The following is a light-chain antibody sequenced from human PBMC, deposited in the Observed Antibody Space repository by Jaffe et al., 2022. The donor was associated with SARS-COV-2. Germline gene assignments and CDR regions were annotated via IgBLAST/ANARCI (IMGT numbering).Light chain of an antibody. V-gene: IGLV2-11*01. CDR2: DVN. CDR1: SSDVGGYNY. CDR3: CSYAGSYILL. Sequence: QSALTQPRSVSGSPGQSVTISCTGTSSDVGGYNYVSWYQVHPGKAPKLMIYDVNKRPSGVPDRFSGSKSGNTASLTISGLQAEEEADYYCCSYAGSYILLFGGGTKLTVL. J-gene: IGLJ3*02.